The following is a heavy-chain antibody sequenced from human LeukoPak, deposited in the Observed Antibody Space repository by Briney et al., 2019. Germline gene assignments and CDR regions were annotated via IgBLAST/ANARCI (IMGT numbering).Heavy chain of an antibody. CDR3: ARGLVGVVVTASDAFDI. Sequence: PSETLSLTCAVSGGSISSSNWWSWVRQPPGKGLEWIGEIYHSGSTNYNPSLKSRVTISVDKSKNQFSLKLSSVTAADTAVYYCARGLVGVVVTASDAFDIWGQGTMVTVSS. D-gene: IGHD2-21*02. V-gene: IGHV4-4*02. CDR2: IYHSGST. CDR1: GGSISSSNW. J-gene: IGHJ3*02.